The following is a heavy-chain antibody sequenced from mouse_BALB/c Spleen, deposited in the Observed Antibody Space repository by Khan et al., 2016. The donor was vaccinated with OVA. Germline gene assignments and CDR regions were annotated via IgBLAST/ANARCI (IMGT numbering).Heavy chain of an antibody. CDR1: GYSITSDYF. Sequence: EVQLQESGPGLVKPTQSLSLTCSVTGYSITSDYFWNWIRQFPGNKVEWMGYIRYDGDSNYNPSLKNRISITRDTSKNQFFLKLNSVTPEDTATXYCARGGSSGPAWFAYWGQGTLVTVSA. CDR2: IRYDGDS. D-gene: IGHD3-1*01. V-gene: IGHV3-6*01. CDR3: ARGGSSGPAWFAY. J-gene: IGHJ3*01.